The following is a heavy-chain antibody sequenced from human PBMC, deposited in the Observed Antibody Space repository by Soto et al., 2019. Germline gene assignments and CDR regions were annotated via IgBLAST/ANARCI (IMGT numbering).Heavy chain of an antibody. Sequence: SETLSLTSAVSGYSISNSTWWGWIRQPQGKGLEWIGYIYYSGTTYYNPPLKSRVTMSVDTSKNQFSLKLTSVTAVDTAVYYCARREIQGPIGYWGQGTLVTVSS. CDR3: ARREIQGPIGY. CDR2: IYYSGTT. J-gene: IGHJ4*02. D-gene: IGHD1-26*01. CDR1: GYSISNSTW. V-gene: IGHV4-28*01.